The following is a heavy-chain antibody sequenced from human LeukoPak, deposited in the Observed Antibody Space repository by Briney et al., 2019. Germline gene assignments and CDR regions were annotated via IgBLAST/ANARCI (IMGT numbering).Heavy chain of an antibody. Sequence: SETLSLTCTVFGDSISSSFWTWIRQPAGKGLEWIGRIYTSETTNYNPSLKSRVTMSVDTSKNEIYLRLSSVTAADTAVYYCARGGQWFDPWGQGTLVTVSS. CDR2: IYTSETT. V-gene: IGHV4-4*07. CDR1: GDSISSSF. J-gene: IGHJ5*02. CDR3: ARGGQWFDP.